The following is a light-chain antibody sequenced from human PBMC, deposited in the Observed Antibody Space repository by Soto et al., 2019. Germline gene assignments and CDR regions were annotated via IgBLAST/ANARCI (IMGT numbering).Light chain of an antibody. Sequence: DIQLTQSPSFLSASIGDRVTITCRASQGISTFLAWYQQLPGKAPKLLIYAASTLQSGVPSRFSGSGSGTEFTLTISSLQPEDFATYYCQQVNSYPLTFDGGTKVEIK. CDR1: QGISTF. CDR2: AAS. J-gene: IGKJ4*01. CDR3: QQVNSYPLT. V-gene: IGKV1-9*01.